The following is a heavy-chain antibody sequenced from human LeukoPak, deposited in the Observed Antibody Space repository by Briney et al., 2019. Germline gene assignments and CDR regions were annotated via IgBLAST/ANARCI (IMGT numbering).Heavy chain of an antibody. CDR2: ISYGGST. J-gene: IGHJ4*02. CDR1: GGSTSIYY. D-gene: IGHD3-16*01. CDR3: ARGGWYSHY. V-gene: IGHV4-59*01. Sequence: SETLSLTCTVSGGSTSIYYWSWIRQPPGKGLEWLGFISYGGSTNYNPSLKSRVTISVDTSKNQFSLKLTSVTAADTAVYYCARGGWYSHYWGQGTLVTVSS.